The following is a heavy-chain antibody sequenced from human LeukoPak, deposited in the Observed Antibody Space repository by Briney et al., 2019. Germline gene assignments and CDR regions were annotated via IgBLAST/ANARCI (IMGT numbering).Heavy chain of an antibody. V-gene: IGHV3-53*01. D-gene: IGHD4-11*01. CDR2: IYSGGST. J-gene: IGHJ5*02. Sequence: PGGTLRLSCAASGFTFSSYGMSWVRQAPGKGLEWVSVIYSGGSTYYADSVKGRFTISRDNSKNTLYLQMNSLRAEDTAVYYCAREVYSNDPWFDPWGQGTLVTAS. CDR1: GFTFSSYG. CDR3: AREVYSNDPWFDP.